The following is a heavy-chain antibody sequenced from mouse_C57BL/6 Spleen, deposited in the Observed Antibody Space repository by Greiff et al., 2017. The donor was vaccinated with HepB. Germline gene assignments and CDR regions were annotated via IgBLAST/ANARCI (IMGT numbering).Heavy chain of an antibody. CDR1: GYAFSSSW. V-gene: IGHV1-82*01. D-gene: IGHD3-2*02. CDR2: IYPGDGDT. J-gene: IGHJ4*01. Sequence: VQVVESGPELVKPGASVKISCKASGYAFSSSWMNWVKQRPGKGLEWIGRIYPGDGDTNYNGKFKGKATLTADKSSSTAYMQLSSLTSEDSAVYFCARQLKAMDYWGQGTSVTVSS. CDR3: ARQLKAMDY.